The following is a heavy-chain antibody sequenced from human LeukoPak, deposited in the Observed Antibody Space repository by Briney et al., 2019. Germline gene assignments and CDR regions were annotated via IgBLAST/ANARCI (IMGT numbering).Heavy chain of an antibody. J-gene: IGHJ4*02. Sequence: GGSLRLSCTTSGFTFSGSAMHWVRQASGKGLEWVGRIRSEADNYATAYAASVKGRFTISRDDSENTAYLQMNSLKTEDTAVYYCTAAAGQDHWGQGTLVTVSS. CDR3: TAAAGQDH. D-gene: IGHD6-13*01. CDR2: IRSEADNYAT. CDR1: GFTFSGSA. V-gene: IGHV3-73*01.